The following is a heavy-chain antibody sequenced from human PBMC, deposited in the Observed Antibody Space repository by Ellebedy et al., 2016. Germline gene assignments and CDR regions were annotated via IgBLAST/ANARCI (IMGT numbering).Heavy chain of an antibody. CDR3: ARISLVGITSSNYGMDV. CDR1: GLSLTSSGLC. D-gene: IGHD3-22*01. V-gene: IGHV2-70*11. J-gene: IGHJ6*02. CDR2: IDWDDEK. Sequence: SGPTLVKPTETLTLTCTFSGLSLTSSGLCVNWIRQPPGKALEWLARIDWDDEKHYSASLKTRLTISRDTSKNQVILTVTNMNPVDTATYYCARISLVGITSSNYGMDVWGQGTTVTVAS.